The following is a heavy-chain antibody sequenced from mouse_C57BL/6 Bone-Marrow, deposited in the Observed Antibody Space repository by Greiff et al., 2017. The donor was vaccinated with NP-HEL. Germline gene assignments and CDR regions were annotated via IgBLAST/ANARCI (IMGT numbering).Heavy chain of an antibody. CDR3: ARDSNYAWFAY. CDR1: GYTFTSYW. CDR2: IHPNSGST. J-gene: IGHJ3*01. Sequence: VQLQQPGAELVKPGASVKLSCKASGYTFTSYWLHWVKQRPGQGLEWIGMIHPNSGSTNYNEKFKSKATLTVDKSSSTAYMQLSSLTSEDSAVYYCARDSNYAWFAYWGQGTLVTVSA. D-gene: IGHD2-5*01. V-gene: IGHV1-64*01.